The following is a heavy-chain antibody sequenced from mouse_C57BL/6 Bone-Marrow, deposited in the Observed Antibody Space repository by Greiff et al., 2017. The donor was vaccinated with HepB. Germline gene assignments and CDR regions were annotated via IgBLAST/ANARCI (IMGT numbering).Heavy chain of an antibody. CDR1: GFTFSSYG. CDR2: ISSGGSYT. CDR3: ARHGIPMDY. J-gene: IGHJ4*01. V-gene: IGHV5-6*01. Sequence: VQLQQSGGDLVKPGGSLKLSCAASGFTFSSYGMSWVRQTPDKRLEWVATISSGGSYTYYPDSVKGRFTISRDNAKNTLYLQMSSLKSEDTAMYYCARHGIPMDYWGQGTSDTVSS.